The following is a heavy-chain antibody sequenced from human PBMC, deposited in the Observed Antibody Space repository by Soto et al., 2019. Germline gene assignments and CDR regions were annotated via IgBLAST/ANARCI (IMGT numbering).Heavy chain of an antibody. D-gene: IGHD2-15*01. CDR1: GFTFRNHA. CDR2: IAHDGSNA. J-gene: IGHJ6*02. Sequence: QVQLVESGGGVVQTGGSLRLSCAASGFTFRNHAMHWVRQAPGKGLECLAVIAHDGSNAFYRDSVKGRFTVSRDNSKNTLYLYMNSLRSEDTGVDYCARGEREDILVVVGARPGEYGTDIWGQGTTVIVSS. V-gene: IGHV3-30-3*01. CDR3: ARGEREDILVVVGARPGEYGTDI.